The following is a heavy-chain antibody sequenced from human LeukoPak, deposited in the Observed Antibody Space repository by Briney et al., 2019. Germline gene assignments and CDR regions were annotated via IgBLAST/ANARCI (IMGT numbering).Heavy chain of an antibody. V-gene: IGHV3-7*01. D-gene: IGHD5-18*01. CDR1: GFTLSSYW. J-gene: IGHJ3*02. CDR2: IKQDGSEK. CDR3: ARDTIQLWQNDAFDI. Sequence: PGGSLRLSCAASGFTLSSYWMSWVRQAPGKGLEWVANIKQDGSEKYYVDSVKGRFTISRDNGKNSLYLQMNSLRAEDTAVYYCARDTIQLWQNDAFDIWGQGAMVTVSS.